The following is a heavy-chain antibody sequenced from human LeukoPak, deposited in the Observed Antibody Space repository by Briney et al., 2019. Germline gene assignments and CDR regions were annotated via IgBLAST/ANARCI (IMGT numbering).Heavy chain of an antibody. CDR2: ITGDGNYI. CDR1: GFTFNNYN. Sequence: PGGSLRLSCTVSGFTFNNYNMNWVRQAPGQGLEWVSSITGDGNYIYYADSVKGRFTISRDSAKNSLYLQMSDLRVDDTAVYYCARVDHYRSAFGIWGQGTMVTVSS. CDR3: ARVDHYRSAFGI. D-gene: IGHD1-14*01. V-gene: IGHV3-21*01. J-gene: IGHJ3*02.